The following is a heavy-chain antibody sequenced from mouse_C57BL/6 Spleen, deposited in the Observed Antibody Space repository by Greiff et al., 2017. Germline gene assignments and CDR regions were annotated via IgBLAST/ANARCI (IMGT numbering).Heavy chain of an antibody. J-gene: IGHJ2*01. D-gene: IGHD4-1*01. CDR1: GFTFSDAW. V-gene: IGHV6-6*01. CDR3: TRRTGYYFDY. Sequence: EVKLVESGGGLVQPGGSMKLSCAASGFTFSDAWMDWVRQSPEQGLEWVAEIRNKANNHANYYADSVKGRFTISRDDSKSSVYLQMNSLRAEDTGIYYCTRRTGYYFDYWGQGTTLTVSS. CDR2: IRNKANNHAN.